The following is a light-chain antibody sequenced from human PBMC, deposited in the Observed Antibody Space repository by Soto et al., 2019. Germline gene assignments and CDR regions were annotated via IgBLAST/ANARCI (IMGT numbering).Light chain of an antibody. CDR3: QQYYCWALT. CDR2: GAS. Sequence: DTATLSCRASQSLGSDLAWYQQKPGQAPRLLIFGASARPTGIPARISGSGSGTEFTLTFFSLRSGICACCLVQQYYCWALTFGELTRMDIK. V-gene: IGKV3-15*01. CDR1: QSLGSD. J-gene: IGKJ1*01.